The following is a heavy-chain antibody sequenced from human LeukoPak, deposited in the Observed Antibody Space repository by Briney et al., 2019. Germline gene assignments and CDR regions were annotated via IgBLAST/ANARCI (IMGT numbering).Heavy chain of an antibody. CDR3: ARGVRIAVAGYIDY. CDR1: GFTFSSYD. CDR2: ISYDGGSK. J-gene: IGHJ4*02. V-gene: IGHV3-30*03. Sequence: GGSLRLSCAASGFTFSSYDMHWVRQAPGKGLEWVTLISYDGGSKYYGDSVKGRFTISRDNFKNTLYLQMNSLRAEDTAVYYCARGVRIAVAGYIDYWGQGTLVTVSS. D-gene: IGHD6-19*01.